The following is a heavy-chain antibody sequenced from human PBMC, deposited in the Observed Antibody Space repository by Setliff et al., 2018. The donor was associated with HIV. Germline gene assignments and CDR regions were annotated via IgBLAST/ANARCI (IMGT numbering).Heavy chain of an antibody. CDR2: IPHSGNT. CDR3: ARSTVGAGASFP. V-gene: IGHV4-4*02. CDR1: GGSISSNW. J-gene: IGHJ5*02. D-gene: IGHD1-26*01. Sequence: SETLSLTCAVSGGSISSNWWSWVRQSPGKGLEWIGCIPHSGNTNFNPSLNSRVTISLDTSKNQFSLRLTSLTAADTAIYYCARSTVGAGASFPWGRGILVTVSS.